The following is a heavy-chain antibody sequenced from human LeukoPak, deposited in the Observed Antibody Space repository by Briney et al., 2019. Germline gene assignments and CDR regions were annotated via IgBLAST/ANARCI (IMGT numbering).Heavy chain of an antibody. CDR3: ARGGYYYDSSGPFAV. CDR1: GLTVSSNY. J-gene: IGHJ6*02. CDR2: IYSGGST. D-gene: IGHD3-22*01. Sequence: QPGGSLRLSCAASGLTVSSNYMSWVRQAPGKGLEWVSVIYSGGSTYYADSVKGRFTISRDNSKNTLYLQMNSLRAEDTAVYYCARGGYYYDSSGPFAVWGQGTTVTVSS. V-gene: IGHV3-66*01.